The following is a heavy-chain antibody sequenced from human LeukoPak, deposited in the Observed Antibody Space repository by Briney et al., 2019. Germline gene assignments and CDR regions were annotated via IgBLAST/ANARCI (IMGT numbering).Heavy chain of an antibody. Sequence: GGSLRLSCAASGFTFSSYAMHWVRQAPGKGLEWVAVISCDGSNKYYADSVKGRFTISRDNSKNTLYLQMNSLRAEDTAVYYCASAFDWLKNLNYWGQGTLVTVSS. D-gene: IGHD3-9*01. CDR1: GFTFSSYA. J-gene: IGHJ4*02. V-gene: IGHV3-30-3*01. CDR2: ISCDGSNK. CDR3: ASAFDWLKNLNY.